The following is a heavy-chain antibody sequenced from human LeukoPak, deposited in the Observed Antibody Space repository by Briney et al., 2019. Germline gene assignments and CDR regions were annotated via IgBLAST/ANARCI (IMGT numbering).Heavy chain of an antibody. CDR1: GFTFSSYS. Sequence: GGSLRLSCAASGFTFSSYSMNWVRQAPGKGLEWVAVIWYDGSNKYYADSVKGRFTISRDNSKNTLYLQMNSLRAEDTAVYYCARAYCSSTSCYGYDYWGQGTLVTVSS. D-gene: IGHD2-2*01. J-gene: IGHJ4*02. V-gene: IGHV3-33*08. CDR3: ARAYCSSTSCYGYDY. CDR2: IWYDGSNK.